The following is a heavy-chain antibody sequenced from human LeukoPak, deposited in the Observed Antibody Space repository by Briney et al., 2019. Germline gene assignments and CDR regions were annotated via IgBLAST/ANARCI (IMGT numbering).Heavy chain of an antibody. D-gene: IGHD2-8*01. J-gene: IGHJ3*02. V-gene: IGHV3-30*04. CDR2: ISSDGSNK. Sequence: PGGSLRLSCAASGFTFNSYAVNCVRQTPGKGLEGVAVISSDGSNKYYADSVKGRFTISRDNSRNTLYLQMNTLRAEDTAVYYCARGGVGFDIWGQGTMVTVSS. CDR1: GFTFNSYA. CDR3: ARGGVGFDI.